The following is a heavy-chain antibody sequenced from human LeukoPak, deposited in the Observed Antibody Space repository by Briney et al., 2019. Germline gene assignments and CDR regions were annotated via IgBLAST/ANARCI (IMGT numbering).Heavy chain of an antibody. CDR2: IVVGSGNT. CDR1: GFTFTSSA. D-gene: IGHD3-16*02. Sequence: LVKVSCKASGFTFTSSAMQWVRQARGQRLEWIGWIVVGSGNTNYAQKFQERVTITRDMSTSTAYMELSSLRSEDTAVYYCAADLDVWGSYRLDYWGQGTLVTVSS. V-gene: IGHV1-58*02. CDR3: AADLDVWGSYRLDY. J-gene: IGHJ4*02.